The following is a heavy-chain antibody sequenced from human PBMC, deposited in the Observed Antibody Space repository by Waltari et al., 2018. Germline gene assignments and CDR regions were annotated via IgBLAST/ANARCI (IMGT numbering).Heavy chain of an antibody. J-gene: IGHJ3*02. CDR2: IRSKAYGGTT. V-gene: IGHV3-49*04. CDR1: GFTFGDYA. Sequence: EVQLVESGGGLVQPGRSLRLSCTASGFTFGDYAMSWVRQAPGKGLAWVGFIRSKAYGGTTEYAASVKGRFTISRDDSKSIAYLQMNSLKTEDTAVYYCTRARFRWEPFPGAFDIWGQGTMVTVSS. CDR3: TRARFRWEPFPGAFDI. D-gene: IGHD1-26*01.